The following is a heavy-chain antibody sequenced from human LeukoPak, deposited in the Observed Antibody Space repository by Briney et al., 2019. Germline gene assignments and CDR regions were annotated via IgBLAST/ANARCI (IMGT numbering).Heavy chain of an antibody. J-gene: IGHJ3*02. V-gene: IGHV4-4*07. D-gene: IGHD3-3*01. CDR1: GGSISSYY. Sequence: SETLSLTCTVSGGSISSYYWSWIRQPAGKGLEWIGRIYTSGSTNYNPSLKSRVTMSVDTSKNQFSLKLSSVTAADTAVYYCARGRYDFWSGYLDAFDIWGQGTMVTVSS. CDR2: IYTSGST. CDR3: ARGRYDFWSGYLDAFDI.